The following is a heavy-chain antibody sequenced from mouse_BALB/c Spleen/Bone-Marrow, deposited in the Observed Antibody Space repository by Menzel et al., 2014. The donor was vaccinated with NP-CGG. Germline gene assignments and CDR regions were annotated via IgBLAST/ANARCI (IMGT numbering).Heavy chain of an antibody. CDR1: GYTFSSYW. CDR2: ILPGSGST. J-gene: IGHJ3*01. CDR3: ARRGYDGAY. Sequence: QVQLKESGAELMKPGASVKISCKATGYTFSSYWIEWVKQRPGHGLEWIGEILPGSGSTNYNEKFKGKATFTADTSPNTAYMQLSSLTSEDSAVYYCARRGYDGAYWGQGTLVTVSA. D-gene: IGHD2-14*01. V-gene: IGHV1-9*01.